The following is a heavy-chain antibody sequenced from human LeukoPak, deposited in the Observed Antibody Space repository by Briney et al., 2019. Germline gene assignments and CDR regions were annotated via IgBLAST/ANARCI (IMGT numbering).Heavy chain of an antibody. J-gene: IGHJ4*02. CDR1: GFTFSSYE. V-gene: IGHV3-48*03. CDR3: ARAPAYDFWSGYYPRPFDY. CDR2: ISSSGSTI. D-gene: IGHD3-3*01. Sequence: GGSLRLSCAASGFTFSSYEMNWVRQAPGKGLEWVSYISSSGSTIYYADSVKGRFTISRDNAKNSLYLQMNSLRAEGTAVYYCARAPAYDFWSGYYPRPFDYWGQGTLVTVSS.